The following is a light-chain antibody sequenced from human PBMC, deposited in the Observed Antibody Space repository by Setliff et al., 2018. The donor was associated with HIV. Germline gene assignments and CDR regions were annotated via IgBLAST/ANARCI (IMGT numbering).Light chain of an antibody. CDR1: SSDIGDYSY. J-gene: IGLJ1*01. V-gene: IGLV2-14*03. CDR2: DVR. CDR3: SSYRRSVTPFV. Sequence: QSALTQPASVSGSPGQSITISCTGTSSDIGDYSYVSWYQHHPGKAPKLIIFDVRKRPSGVSNRFSASKSGTTASLTISGLQAEDEAEYYCSSYRRSVTPFVFGTGTKVTVL.